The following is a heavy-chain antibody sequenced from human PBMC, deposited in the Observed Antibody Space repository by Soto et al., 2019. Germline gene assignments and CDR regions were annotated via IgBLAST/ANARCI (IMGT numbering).Heavy chain of an antibody. V-gene: IGHV1-69*06. CDR3: ARDLRYSFTGYYYRMDV. CDR2: IIPIFGTA. J-gene: IGHJ6*02. Sequence: ASVKVSCKASGGNFSSYAISWVRQAPGQGLEWMGGIIPIFGTANYAEKFQGRVTITADKYTSTAYMELSSLRSEDTAVYYCARDLRYSFTGYYYRMDVWGQGTTVTVSS. CDR1: GGNFSSYA. D-gene: IGHD5-18*01.